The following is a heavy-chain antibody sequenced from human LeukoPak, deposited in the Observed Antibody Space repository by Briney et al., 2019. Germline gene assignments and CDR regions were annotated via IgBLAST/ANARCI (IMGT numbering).Heavy chain of an antibody. D-gene: IGHD6-19*01. Sequence: SGGSLRLSCAASGFTFSSYWMNWARQAPGKGLEWVAVISYDGSNKYYADSVKGRFTISRGNSKNTLYLQMNSLRAEDTAVYYCAKAGGSGWGQGTLVTVSS. CDR1: GFTFSSYW. V-gene: IGHV3-30*18. CDR3: AKAGGSG. CDR2: ISYDGSNK. J-gene: IGHJ4*02.